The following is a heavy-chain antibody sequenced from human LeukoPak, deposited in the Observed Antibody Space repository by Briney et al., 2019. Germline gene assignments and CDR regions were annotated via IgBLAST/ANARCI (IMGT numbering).Heavy chain of an antibody. J-gene: IGHJ4*02. D-gene: IGHD2-8*01. CDR1: GFTVGNNY. CDR2: IFSHGET. CDR3: ARDPPAVSINTYA. V-gene: IGHV3-66*01. Sequence: GGSLRLSCAASGFTVGNNYMNWVRQAPGKGLEWVSLIFSHGETSYADSVKGRFNISRDNSKNTLYLQMNGLRVEGTAVYYCARDPPAVSINTYAWGQGTLVTVSS.